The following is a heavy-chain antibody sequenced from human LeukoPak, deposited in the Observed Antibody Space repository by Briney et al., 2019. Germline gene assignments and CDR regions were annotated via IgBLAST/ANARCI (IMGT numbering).Heavy chain of an antibody. CDR1: GYSISSGYY. Sequence: SETLSLTCTVSGYSISSGYYWGWIRQPPGKWLEWIGSIYHSGSTYYNPSLKSRVTISVDTSKNQFSLKLSSVTAADTAVYYCARVGRCSSTSCSPWGYYFDYWGQGTLVTVSS. V-gene: IGHV4-38-2*02. D-gene: IGHD2-2*01. CDR3: ARVGRCSSTSCSPWGYYFDY. J-gene: IGHJ4*02. CDR2: IYHSGST.